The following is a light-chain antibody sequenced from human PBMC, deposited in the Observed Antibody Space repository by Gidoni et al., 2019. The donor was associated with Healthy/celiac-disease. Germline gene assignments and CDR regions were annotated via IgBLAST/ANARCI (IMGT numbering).Light chain of an antibody. CDR3: QVWDSSFYV. CDR2: RDS. Sequence: SYELTQPLSVSVSLGPTARITCGGNNSGSQTVHWYQHKPGHAPVLVIYRDSNRPSGVPERFSGSNAGNTATLTISRSQAGYEADYYCQVWDSSFYVFGTGTKVTVL. CDR1: NSGSQT. J-gene: IGLJ1*01. V-gene: IGLV3-9*01.